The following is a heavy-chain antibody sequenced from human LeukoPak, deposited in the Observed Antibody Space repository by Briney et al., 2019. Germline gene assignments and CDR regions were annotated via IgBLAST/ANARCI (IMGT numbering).Heavy chain of an antibody. CDR3: ARDYCSSSSCLFDY. D-gene: IGHD2-2*01. CDR1: GYTFTGYH. V-gene: IGHV1-2*06. CDR2: INPNSGDT. J-gene: IGHJ4*02. Sequence: ASVKVSCKASGYTFTGYHMHWVRQAPGQGPEWMGRINPNSGDTNYAQKFQGRVTMTRDTSISTAYMELSRLRSDDTAVYYCARDYCSSSSCLFDYWGQGTLVTVSS.